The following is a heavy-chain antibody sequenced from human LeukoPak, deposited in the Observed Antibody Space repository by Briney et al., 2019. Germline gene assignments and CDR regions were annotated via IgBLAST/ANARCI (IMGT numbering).Heavy chain of an antibody. CDR2: IKQDGTDK. Sequence: GGSLRLSCAASGFTFSSYWMIWVRQAPGKVLEWVANIKQDGTDKYYVDSVKGRFTISRDNAKNSLYLQMNSLRAEDTAVYYCARGGYSDSGGYYYGFDYWGQGTLVTVSS. V-gene: IGHV3-7*02. CDR1: GFTFSSYW. CDR3: ARGGYSDSGGYYYGFDY. J-gene: IGHJ4*02. D-gene: IGHD3-22*01.